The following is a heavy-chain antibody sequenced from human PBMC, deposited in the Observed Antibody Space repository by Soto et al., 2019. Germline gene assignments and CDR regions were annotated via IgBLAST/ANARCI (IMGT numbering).Heavy chain of an antibody. J-gene: IGHJ6*03. CDR1: GYSFTSYW. D-gene: IGHD2-8*02. CDR3: ARLVPEQEGYYYYYMDV. CDR2: IYPGDSDT. Sequence: KQRESLKISCKGSGYSFTSYWIGWVRQMPGKGLEWMGIIYPGDSDTRYSPSFQGQVTISADKSISTAYLQWSSLKASDTAMYYCARLVPEQEGYYYYYMDVWGKGTTVTVSS. V-gene: IGHV5-51*03.